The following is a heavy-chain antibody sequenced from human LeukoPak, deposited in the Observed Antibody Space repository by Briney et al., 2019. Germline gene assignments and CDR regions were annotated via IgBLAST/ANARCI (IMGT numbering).Heavy chain of an antibody. CDR1: GFTFSSYG. CDR2: IWYDGSNK. V-gene: IGHV3-33*01. CDR3: ARDDRSYYAMGV. Sequence: GGSLRLSCAASGFTFSSYGMHWVRQAPGKGLEWVAVIWYDGSNKYYADSVKGRFTISRDNSKNTLYLQMNSLRAEDTAVYYCARDDRSYYAMGVWGQGTTVTVSS. J-gene: IGHJ6*02.